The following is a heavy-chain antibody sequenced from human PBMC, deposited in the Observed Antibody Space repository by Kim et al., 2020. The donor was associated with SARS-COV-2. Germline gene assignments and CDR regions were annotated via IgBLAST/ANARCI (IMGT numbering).Heavy chain of an antibody. D-gene: IGHD3-10*01. V-gene: IGHV3-23*01. Sequence: AEYGKGRFTNSRDNSKNTLYLQMTSLRAEDTAVYYCAKVMVRGVIDAFDPWGQGTLVTVSS. J-gene: IGHJ5*02. CDR3: AKVMVRGVIDAFDP.